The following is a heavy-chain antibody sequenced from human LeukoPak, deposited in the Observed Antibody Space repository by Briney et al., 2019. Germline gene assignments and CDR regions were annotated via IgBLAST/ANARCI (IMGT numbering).Heavy chain of an antibody. CDR2: IIPILGIA. CDR1: GGTFSSYA. J-gene: IGHJ5*02. CDR3: ARGPHYDFWSGYYRGNWFDP. D-gene: IGHD3-3*01. V-gene: IGHV1-69*04. Sequence: ASVKVSCKASGGTFSSYAISWVRQAPGQGLEWMGRIIPILGIANYAQKFQGRVTITADKSTSTAYMELSSLRSEDTAVYYCARGPHYDFWSGYYRGNWFDPWGQGTLVTVSS.